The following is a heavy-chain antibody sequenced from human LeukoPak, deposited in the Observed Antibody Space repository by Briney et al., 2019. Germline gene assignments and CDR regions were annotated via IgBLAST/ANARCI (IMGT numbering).Heavy chain of an antibody. CDR2: IYYSGST. CDR3: AKYDPAPDYGGNFDYFDR. D-gene: IGHD4-23*01. CDR1: GGSITSTSYY. J-gene: IGHJ4*02. V-gene: IGHV4-39*07. Sequence: PSETLSLTCSVSGGSITSTSYYWGWIRQPPGKGLEWIGTIYYSGSTYYNPSLKSRVTISVDTSKNQFSLKLNSVTAADTAVYYCAKYDPAPDYGGNFDYFDRWGQGTLVTVSS.